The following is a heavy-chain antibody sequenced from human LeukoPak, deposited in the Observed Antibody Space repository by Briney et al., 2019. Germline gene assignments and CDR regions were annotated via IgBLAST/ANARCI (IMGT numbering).Heavy chain of an antibody. V-gene: IGHV3-23*01. CDR3: AKVSTSRGGPYFDY. J-gene: IGHJ4*02. D-gene: IGHD2-2*01. Sequence: GGSLRLSCAASGSTFSSYAMSWVRQAPGKGLEWVSAISGSGGSTYYADSVKGRFTISRDNSKNTLYLQMNSLRAEDTAVYYCAKVSTSRGGPYFDYWGQGTLVTVSS. CDR2: ISGSGGST. CDR1: GSTFSSYA.